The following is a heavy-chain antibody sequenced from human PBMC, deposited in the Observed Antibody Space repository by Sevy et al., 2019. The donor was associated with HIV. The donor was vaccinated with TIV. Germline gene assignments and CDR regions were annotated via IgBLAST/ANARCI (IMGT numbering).Heavy chain of an antibody. CDR3: AREAMVQGVIITVY. Sequence: ASVKVSCKASGYTFTGYYMHWVRQAPGQGLECMGRINPNSGGTNYAQKFQGRVTMTRDTSISTAYMELSRLRSDDTAVYYCAREAMVQGVIITVYWGQGTLVTVSS. J-gene: IGHJ4*02. CDR2: INPNSGGT. V-gene: IGHV1-2*06. D-gene: IGHD3-10*01. CDR1: GYTFTGYY.